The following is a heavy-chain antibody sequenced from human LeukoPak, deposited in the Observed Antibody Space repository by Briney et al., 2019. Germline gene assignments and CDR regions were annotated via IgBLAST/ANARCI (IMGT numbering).Heavy chain of an antibody. J-gene: IGHJ4*02. D-gene: IGHD2-15*01. CDR3: AKVRRGKGSGLFDY. CDR1: GFTFSSYG. V-gene: IGHV3-23*01. Sequence: PGGSLRLSCAASGFTFSSYGMSWVRQAPGKGLEWVSAISGSGGSTYYADSVKGRFTISRDNSKNALYLQMNSLRAEDTAVYYCAKVRRGKGSGLFDYWGQGTLVTVSS. CDR2: ISGSGGST.